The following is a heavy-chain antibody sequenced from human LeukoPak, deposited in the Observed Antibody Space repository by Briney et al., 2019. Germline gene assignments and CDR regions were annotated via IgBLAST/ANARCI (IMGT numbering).Heavy chain of an antibody. D-gene: IGHD4-17*01. Sequence: GGSLRLSCAASGFTLSSNDMSWVRQAPRKGLECISVISSGGSTAYTAPVKGRLTISRDNSKNTPYLQMNSLRAEDTAVYYCARVVDHDYGDYYLDYWGQGTLVTVSS. J-gene: IGHJ4*02. V-gene: IGHV3-53*01. CDR2: ISSGGST. CDR1: GFTLSSND. CDR3: ARVVDHDYGDYYLDY.